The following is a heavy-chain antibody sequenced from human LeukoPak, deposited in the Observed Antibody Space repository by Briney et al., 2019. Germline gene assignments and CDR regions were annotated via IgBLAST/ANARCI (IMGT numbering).Heavy chain of an antibody. J-gene: IGHJ6*02. V-gene: IGHV4-61*02. Sequence: SETLSLTCTVSGGSISSGSYYWSWIRQPAGKGLEWIGRIYTSGSTNYNPSLKSRVTISVDTSKNQFSLKLSSVTAADTAVYYCARQPPLRSIYGMDVWGQGTTVTVSS. D-gene: IGHD3-3*01. CDR3: ARQPPLRSIYGMDV. CDR2: IYTSGST. CDR1: GGSISSGSYY.